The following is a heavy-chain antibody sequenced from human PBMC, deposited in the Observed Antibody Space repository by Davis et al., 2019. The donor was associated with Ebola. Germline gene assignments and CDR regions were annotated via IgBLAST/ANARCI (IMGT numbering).Heavy chain of an antibody. J-gene: IGHJ4*02. Sequence: PGGSLRLSCAASGFMFSNYGIHWVRQAPGRGLEWVAVMSYDGSNKYYRDSVRGRFTISRDNSKNTLYLQMNSLRVEDTAVYYCAKAVGTAQRAYFDNWGQGTLVHVSS. D-gene: IGHD1-26*01. CDR3: AKAVGTAQRAYFDN. V-gene: IGHV3-30*18. CDR1: GFMFSNYG. CDR2: MSYDGSNK.